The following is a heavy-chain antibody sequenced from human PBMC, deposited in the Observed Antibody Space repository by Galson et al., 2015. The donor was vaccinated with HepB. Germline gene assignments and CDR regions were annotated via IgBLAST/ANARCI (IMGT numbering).Heavy chain of an antibody. CDR3: ARDFGAAGDAFDI. J-gene: IGHJ3*02. CDR2: IIPILGIA. D-gene: IGHD6-13*01. V-gene: IGHV1-69*04. CDR1: GYTFTGYY. Sequence: SVKVSCKASGYTFTGYYMHWVRQAPGQGLEWMGRIIPILGIANYAQKFQGRVTITADKSTSTAYMELSSLRSEDTAVYYCARDFGAAGDAFDIWGQGTMVTVSS.